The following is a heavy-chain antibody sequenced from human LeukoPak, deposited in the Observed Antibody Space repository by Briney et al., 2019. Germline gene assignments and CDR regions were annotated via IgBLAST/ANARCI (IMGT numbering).Heavy chain of an antibody. CDR2: INPNSGGT. CDR3: ARDCSSTSCEIDY. CDR1: GYTFTGYY. Sequence: ASVKVSCKASGYTFTGYYMHWVRQAPGQGLEWMGWINPNSGGTNYAQKFQGRVTMTRDTSISTAYMELSRLSSDDTAVYYCARDCSSTSCEIDYWGQGTLVTVSS. J-gene: IGHJ4*02. V-gene: IGHV1-2*02. D-gene: IGHD2-2*01.